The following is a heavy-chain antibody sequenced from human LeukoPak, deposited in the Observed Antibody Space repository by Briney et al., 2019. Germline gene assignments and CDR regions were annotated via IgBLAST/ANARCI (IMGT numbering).Heavy chain of an antibody. D-gene: IGHD6-13*01. CDR1: GGSISSYY. V-gene: IGHV4-59*01. CDR3: ARADSSSWYGIGGLDY. J-gene: IGHJ4*02. Sequence: SETLSLTCTVSGGSISSYYWSWLRQPPGKGLEWLGYIYYSGSTNYHPSFKSRVTISVYTSKNQFSLKLSSVTAADTAVYYCARADSSSWYGIGGLDYWGQGTLVTVSS. CDR2: IYYSGST.